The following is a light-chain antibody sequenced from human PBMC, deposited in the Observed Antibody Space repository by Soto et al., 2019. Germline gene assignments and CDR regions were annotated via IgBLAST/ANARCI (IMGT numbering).Light chain of an antibody. V-gene: IGKV1-39*01. CDR1: QSISTY. CDR3: EHGESTPRT. Sequence: DLQMPPSPSSLSASVGDRVTITCRASQSISTYLNWYQQKEGKAPKVLIYAESSLQRGVPSRFSGRESGTDVALTISSRQPEEFAPYYCEHGESTPRTFGQGTKLYI. CDR2: AES. J-gene: IGKJ2*02.